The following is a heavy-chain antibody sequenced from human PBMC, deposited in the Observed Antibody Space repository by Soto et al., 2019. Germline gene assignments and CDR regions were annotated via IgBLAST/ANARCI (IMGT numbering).Heavy chain of an antibody. Sequence: PGGSLRLSCAASGFTFSSYGMHWVRQAPGKGLEWVAVISYDGSNKYYADSVKGRFTISRDNSKNTLYLQMNSLRAEDTAVYYCAKDRSGGSWDYWGQGTLVTVYS. CDR2: ISYDGSNK. D-gene: IGHD3-10*01. CDR1: GFTFSSYG. J-gene: IGHJ4*02. V-gene: IGHV3-30*18. CDR3: AKDRSGGSWDY.